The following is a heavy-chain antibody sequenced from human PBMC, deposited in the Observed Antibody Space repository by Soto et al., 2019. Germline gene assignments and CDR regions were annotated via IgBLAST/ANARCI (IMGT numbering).Heavy chain of an antibody. CDR1: GFTFSSYS. J-gene: IGHJ5*02. CDR2: ISSSSSYI. D-gene: IGHD4-17*01. V-gene: IGHV3-21*01. Sequence: EVQLVESGGGLVKPGGSLRLSCAASGFTFSSYSMNWVRQAPGKGLEWVSSISSSSSYIYYADSVKGRFTISRDTAKNSLYLQMNGLRAEDTAVYYCARDDYGDYNWFDPWGQGTLVTVCS. CDR3: ARDDYGDYNWFDP.